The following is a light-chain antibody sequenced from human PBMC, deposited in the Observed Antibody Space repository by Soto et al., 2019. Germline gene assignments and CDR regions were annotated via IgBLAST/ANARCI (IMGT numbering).Light chain of an antibody. CDR3: HQYGSSPLT. V-gene: IGKV3-20*01. CDR2: YAS. J-gene: IGKJ4*01. CDR1: QRVISSS. Sequence: EIVLTQSPGTLSLSPGERATLSCRASQRVISSSLAWYQQKPGQSPRLLISYASSRTTGIPDRFSGSGSGTDFTLTISKLEPEDFAVYYWHQYGSSPLTFGGGTKVDIK.